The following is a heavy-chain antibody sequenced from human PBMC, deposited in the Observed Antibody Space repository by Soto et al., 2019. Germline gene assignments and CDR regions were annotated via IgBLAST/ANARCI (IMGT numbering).Heavy chain of an antibody. J-gene: IGHJ4*02. D-gene: IGHD3-9*01. CDR3: GRLEGLATISYYFDY. CDR2: VYYSGST. V-gene: IGHV4-39*01. Sequence: QLQLQESGPGLVKPSETLPLTCTVSGGSVSSGSYYWGWVRQPPGKGLEWIGSVYYSGSTSYNPSLERRVTISVDKSKNQFSLQLMSLSAADTAVYYCGRLEGLATISYYFDYWGQGARVTVSS. CDR1: GGSVSSGSYY.